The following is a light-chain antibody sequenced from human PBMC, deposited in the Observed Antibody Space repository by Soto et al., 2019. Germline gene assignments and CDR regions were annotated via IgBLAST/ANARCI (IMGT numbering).Light chain of an antibody. V-gene: IGLV2-14*01. CDR1: SSDVGASNY. CDR3: NSYTSSSTYV. CDR2: EVS. J-gene: IGLJ1*01. Sequence: QSALTQPASVSGSPGQSITISCTGTSSDVGASNYVSWYQQHPGKVPKLMIYEVSNRPSGISNRFSASKSGNTASLTISGLQAEDEADYYCNSYTSSSTYVFGTGTQLTVL.